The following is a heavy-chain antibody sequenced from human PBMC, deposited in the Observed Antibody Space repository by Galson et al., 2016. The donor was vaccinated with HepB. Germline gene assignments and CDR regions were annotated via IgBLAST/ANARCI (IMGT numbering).Heavy chain of an antibody. CDR2: ISSNGANT. D-gene: IGHD3-3*01. J-gene: IGHJ6*02. CDR3: AKDRTKFDDFWSGRPRSYYYGMDV. CDR1: GFPFDSYS. Sequence: SLRLPCAASGFPFDSYSVNWLRQAPGKGLEWVSTISSNGANTYHAGSVKARFTVSRDNSKDTLYLQMNSLRAEDTGVYYCAKDRTKFDDFWSGRPRSYYYGMDVWGQGTTVTVSS. V-gene: IGHV3-23*01.